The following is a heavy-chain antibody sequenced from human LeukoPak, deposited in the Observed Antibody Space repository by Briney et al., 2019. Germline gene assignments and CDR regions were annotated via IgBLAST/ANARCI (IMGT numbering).Heavy chain of an antibody. V-gene: IGHV4-30-4*01. CDR2: IYYRGTT. CDR3: ARIEGNSGYGWSHFDY. D-gene: IGHD3-10*01. J-gene: IGHJ4*02. CDR1: SGSINSGDNY. Sequence: SETLSLTCTVSSGSINSGDNYWSWIRQPPGKGLEWIGFIYYRGTTYYNPSLKSRVSISIDTSRNQFSLKLNSVTAADTAVYYCARIEGNSGYGWSHFDYWGQGRLVTVPS.